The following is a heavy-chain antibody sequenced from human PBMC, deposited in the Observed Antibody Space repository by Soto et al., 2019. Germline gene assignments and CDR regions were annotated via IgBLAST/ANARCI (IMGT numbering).Heavy chain of an antibody. J-gene: IGHJ5*02. D-gene: IGHD3-3*01. Sequence: ASVKVSCKASGYTFTSYGISWVRQAPGQGLEWMGWISAYNGNTNYAQKLQGRVTMTTDTSTSTAYMELRSLRSDDTAVYYCARDAPTSHYDFWTDNWFDPWGQGTLVTVSS. CDR3: ARDAPTSHYDFWTDNWFDP. CDR2: ISAYNGNT. CDR1: GYTFTSYG. V-gene: IGHV1-18*01.